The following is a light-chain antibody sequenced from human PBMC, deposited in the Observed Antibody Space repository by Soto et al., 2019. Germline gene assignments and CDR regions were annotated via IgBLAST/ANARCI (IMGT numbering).Light chain of an antibody. Sequence: DIQLTQSPPSLSATVGDRVTITCRARQTIDSYLNWFQQKPGMAPKLLIYAASKLQSGVPSRFRGSGSGTDFTLTIDTLQPDDFASYYCQQTRSGITFGQGTRLEI. CDR3: QQTRSGIT. V-gene: IGKV1-39*01. CDR1: QTIDSY. J-gene: IGKJ5*01. CDR2: AAS.